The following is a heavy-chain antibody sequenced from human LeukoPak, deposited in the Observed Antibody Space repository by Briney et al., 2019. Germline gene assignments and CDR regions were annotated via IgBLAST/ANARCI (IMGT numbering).Heavy chain of an antibody. D-gene: IGHD3-22*01. V-gene: IGHV3-21*01. CDR3: ARSTRGSGYPNDY. CDR1: GFTFSSYS. J-gene: IGHJ4*02. CDR2: ISSSSSYI. Sequence: GGSLRLSCAASGFTFSSYSMNWVRQAPGKGLEWVSSISSSSSYIYYAASVKGRFTISRDNAKNSLYLQMNSLRAEDTAVYYCARSTRGSGYPNDYWGQGTLVTVSS.